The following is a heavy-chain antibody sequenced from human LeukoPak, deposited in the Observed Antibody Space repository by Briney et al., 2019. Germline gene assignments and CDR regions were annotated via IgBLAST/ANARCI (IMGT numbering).Heavy chain of an antibody. CDR1: GFTFSSYA. Sequence: PGGSLRLSCAASGFTFSSYAIHWVRQAPGKGLEWLAVISYDGSNKYYADSVKGRFTISRDNSKNTLYLQMGSLRAEDTAVYYCARGESYRFDYWGQGTLVTVSS. V-gene: IGHV3-30-3*01. J-gene: IGHJ4*02. CDR3: ARGESYRFDY. CDR2: ISYDGSNK. D-gene: IGHD3-16*01.